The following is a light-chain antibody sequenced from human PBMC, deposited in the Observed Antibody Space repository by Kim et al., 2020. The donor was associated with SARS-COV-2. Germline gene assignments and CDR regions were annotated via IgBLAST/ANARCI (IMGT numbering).Light chain of an antibody. CDR3: QQSYSTPYT. J-gene: IGKJ2*01. V-gene: IGKV1-39*01. CDR2: AAS. Sequence: SASVGDRVTITCRESQSISSYLNWYQQKPGKAPKLLIYAASSLQSGVPSRFSGSGSGTDFTLTISSLQPEDFVTYYCQQSYSTPYTFDQGTKLEI. CDR1: QSISSY.